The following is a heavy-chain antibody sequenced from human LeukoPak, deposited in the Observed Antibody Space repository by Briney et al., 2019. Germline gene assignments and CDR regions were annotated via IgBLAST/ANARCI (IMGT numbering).Heavy chain of an antibody. V-gene: IGHV3-74*01. D-gene: IGHD4-17*01. CDR2: ITPDGTKT. J-gene: IGHJ4*02. CDR1: GITFNIYW. Sequence: PGGSLRLSCEASGITFNIYWMHWVPQAPGKGPVWVSRITPDGTKTHYADSVKGRFTISRDNAKNTLYLQMNSLRAEDAAVYFCVKHDYGDSYVGGGQGTLVTVSS. CDR3: VKHDYGDSYVG.